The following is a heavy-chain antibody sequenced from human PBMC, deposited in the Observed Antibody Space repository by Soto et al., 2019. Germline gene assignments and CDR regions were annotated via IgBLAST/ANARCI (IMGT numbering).Heavy chain of an antibody. D-gene: IGHD3-22*01. V-gene: IGHV3-33*01. J-gene: IGHJ4*02. Sequence: QVQLVESGGGVVQPGRSLRLSCAASGFTFSSYGMHWVRQAPGKGLEWVAVIWYDGSNKYYADSVKGRFTISRDNSKNPVYLQMNSLRAEATAVYYCAREGVIVVEGVYDFDYWGQGTLVTVSS. CDR3: AREGVIVVEGVYDFDY. CDR1: GFTFSSYG. CDR2: IWYDGSNK.